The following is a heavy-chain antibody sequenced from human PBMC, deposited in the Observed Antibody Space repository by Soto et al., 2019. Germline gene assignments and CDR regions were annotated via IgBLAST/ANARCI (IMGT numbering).Heavy chain of an antibody. CDR3: ARGKDSGYDRDYYYYGMDV. J-gene: IGHJ6*02. Sequence: QVQLVQSGAEVKKPGSSVKVSCKASGGTFSSYTISWVRQAPGQGLEWMGRIIPILGIANNAQKFQGRVTITADKSTSTAYMELSSLRSEDTAVYYWARGKDSGYDRDYYYYGMDVWGQGTTVTGSS. D-gene: IGHD5-12*01. CDR2: IIPILGIA. V-gene: IGHV1-69*02. CDR1: GGTFSSYT.